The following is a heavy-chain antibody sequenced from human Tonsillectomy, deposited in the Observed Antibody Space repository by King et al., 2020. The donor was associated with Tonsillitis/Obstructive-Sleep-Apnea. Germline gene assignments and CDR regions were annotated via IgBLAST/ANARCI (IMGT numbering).Heavy chain of an antibody. CDR1: GYRFTSFW. Sequence: QLVQSGADLKKPGESLKISCKGSGYRFTSFWIGWVRQMPGKGLEWMGITYPGDSDTKYSPSFQGQVTISADKSISTAYLEWSSLKASDTAMYYCARHVPDTVVVPGTIVPDYYMDVWGKGTTVTVSS. J-gene: IGHJ6*03. V-gene: IGHV5-51*01. D-gene: IGHD2-2*02. CDR3: ARHVPDTVVVPGTIVPDYYMDV. CDR2: TYPGDSDT.